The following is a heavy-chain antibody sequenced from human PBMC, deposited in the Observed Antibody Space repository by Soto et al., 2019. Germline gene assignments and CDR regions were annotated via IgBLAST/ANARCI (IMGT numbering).Heavy chain of an antibody. J-gene: IGHJ4*02. CDR1: GGSISTHY. V-gene: IGHV4-4*07. D-gene: IGHD3-3*01. CDR3: ERGGHDFWSGPFDY. Sequence: QGHLQESGPGLVRPSETLSLTCSVSGGSISTHYCNWIRQPAGKGLEWIGRIDASGSTNYNPSLKSRVSMSVDTSKNQFSLKLSSVTAADSALYYWERGGHDFWSGPFDYWGQGTPVNVTS. CDR2: IDASGST.